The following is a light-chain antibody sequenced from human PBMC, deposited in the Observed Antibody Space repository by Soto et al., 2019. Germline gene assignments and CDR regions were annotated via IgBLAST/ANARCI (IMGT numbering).Light chain of an antibody. J-gene: IGKJ1*01. CDR3: QQHNNWPRT. CDR1: QSVSSY. Sequence: EIVMTQSPATLSVSPGERATLSCRASQSVSSYLAWYQQKPGQAPRLLIYGASTRATGIPARFSGTGSGTEFTLTISSLQSEDFAVYYCQQHNNWPRTFGQGTKVDIK. CDR2: GAS. V-gene: IGKV3-15*01.